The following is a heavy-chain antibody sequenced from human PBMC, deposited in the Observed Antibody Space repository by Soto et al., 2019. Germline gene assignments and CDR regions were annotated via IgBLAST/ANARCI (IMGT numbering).Heavy chain of an antibody. CDR3: ARDFYQSGHYWYDAFDI. V-gene: IGHV1-18*01. J-gene: IGHJ3*02. CDR1: GYTFINYG. Sequence: VASVKVSCKASGYTFINYGFSWVRQAPGQGLEWMGWISGSNGETNYAQKFQGRVTMSTDTSTGKVYMELRSLRSDDTAVYYCARDFYQSGHYWYDAFDIWG. D-gene: IGHD3-3*01. CDR2: ISGSNGET.